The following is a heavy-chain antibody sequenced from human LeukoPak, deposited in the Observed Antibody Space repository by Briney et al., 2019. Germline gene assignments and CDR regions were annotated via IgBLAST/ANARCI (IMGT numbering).Heavy chain of an antibody. V-gene: IGHV4-59*12. CDR1: GGSISSYY. CDR2: IYHSGST. Sequence: SETLSLTCTVSGGSISSYYGSWIRQPPGKGLEWIGYIYHSGSTYYSPSLKSRLTISVDTSKNQFSLMLTSVTAADTAVYYCARDPRFSPFDYWGQGTLVTVSS. CDR3: ARDPRFSPFDY. J-gene: IGHJ4*02.